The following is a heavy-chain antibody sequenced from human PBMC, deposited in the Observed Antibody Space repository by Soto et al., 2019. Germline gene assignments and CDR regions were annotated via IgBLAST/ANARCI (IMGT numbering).Heavy chain of an antibody. CDR3: ATMKGYYYYYGMDV. J-gene: IGHJ6*02. V-gene: IGHV5-10-1*01. Sequence: GESLKISCKGSGYSFTSYWISWVRQMPGKGLEWMGRIDPSDSYTNYSPSFQGHVTISADKSISTAYLQWSSLKASDTAMYYCATMKGYYYYYGMDVWGQGTTVTVSS. CDR1: GYSFTSYW. CDR2: IDPSDSYT.